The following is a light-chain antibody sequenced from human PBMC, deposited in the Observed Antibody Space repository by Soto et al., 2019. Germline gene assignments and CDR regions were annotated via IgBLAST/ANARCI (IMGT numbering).Light chain of an antibody. CDR2: KIS. J-gene: IGKJ2*01. V-gene: IGKV2-24*01. CDR1: QSLVHSDGNTY. CDR3: MQATQSFT. Sequence: DLVLSQTPISSPVTLGQPASISCRSSQSLVHSDGNTYFNWLQQRPGQPPRLLIYKISKRFPGVPDRFSGSGAGTDVTLKISRVEAVDVGVYYCMQATQSFTLGQGTKLDIK.